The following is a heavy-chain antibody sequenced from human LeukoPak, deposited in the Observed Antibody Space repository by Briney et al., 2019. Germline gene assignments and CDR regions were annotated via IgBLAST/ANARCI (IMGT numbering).Heavy chain of an antibody. D-gene: IGHD3-22*01. J-gene: IGHJ4*02. Sequence: GGSLRLTCAASGFTFSNAWMSWVRQAPGKGLEWIGRTKIKTDGGTTDYVAPVKGRFTISRDDSKNTLYLQMNSLKTEDTAVYYVRYYDSSGHIDYWGQGTLVTVSS. V-gene: IGHV3-15*01. CDR2: TKIKTDGGTT. CDR3: RYYDSSGHIDY. CDR1: GFTFSNAW.